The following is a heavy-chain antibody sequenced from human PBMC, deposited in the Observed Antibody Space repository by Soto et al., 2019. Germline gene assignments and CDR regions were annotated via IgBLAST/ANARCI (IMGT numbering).Heavy chain of an antibody. D-gene: IGHD6-13*01. CDR2: ISYDGNIK. Sequence: QVQLVESGGGVVQPGRSLRLSCAASGFTFSNFGMHWVRQAPGKGLEWVASISYDGNIKYSADSVKGRFTISRDNSKNTLYLQMNSLRSEDTAVYYCAKLWGQVTAAVDDYWGQGALVTVAS. J-gene: IGHJ4*02. CDR1: GFTFSNFG. V-gene: IGHV3-30*18. CDR3: AKLWGQVTAAVDDY.